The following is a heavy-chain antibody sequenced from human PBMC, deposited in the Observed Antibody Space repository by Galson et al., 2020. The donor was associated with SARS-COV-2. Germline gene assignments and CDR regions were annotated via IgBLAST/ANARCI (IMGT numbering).Heavy chain of an antibody. D-gene: IGHD3-10*01. V-gene: IGHV1-24*01. CDR1: GYTLTELS. Sequence: ASAKVSCKVSGYTLTELSMHWVRQAPGKGLEWMGGFDPEDGETIYAQKFQGRVTMTEDTSTDTAYMELSSLRSEDTAVYYCATLRTVLLWFGELFNWFDPWGQGTLVTVSS. CDR2: FDPEDGET. J-gene: IGHJ5*02. CDR3: ATLRTVLLWFGELFNWFDP.